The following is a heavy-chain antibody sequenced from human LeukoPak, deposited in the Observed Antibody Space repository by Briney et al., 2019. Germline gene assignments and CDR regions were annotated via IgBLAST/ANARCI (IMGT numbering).Heavy chain of an antibody. CDR3: AKDLHGGYSSDY. Sequence: PGGSLRLSCAASGFTFNNFGMHWDRQPPGKGLEWVSFIGYEGVHKYYADSGKGRFSISKDNSKATLYLQMNSLRPEDTAVYYCAKDLHGGYSSDYWGQGTLVTVFS. D-gene: IGHD4-23*01. V-gene: IGHV3-30*02. J-gene: IGHJ4*02. CDR1: GFTFNNFG. CDR2: IGYEGVHK.